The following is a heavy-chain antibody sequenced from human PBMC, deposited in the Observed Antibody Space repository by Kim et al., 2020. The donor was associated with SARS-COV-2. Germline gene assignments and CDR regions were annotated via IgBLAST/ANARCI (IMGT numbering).Heavy chain of an antibody. CDR1: GYTFNTYG. V-gene: IGHV1-18*01. Sequence: ASVKVSCKASGYTFNTYGINWVRQAPGQGLEWMGWINTYNGNANYAQKLQGRVTMTTDTSTSTAYMELRSLRSDDTAVYYCARDHSNMGVLWFDPWGQGTLVTVSS. D-gene: IGHD3-22*01. CDR2: INTYNGNA. J-gene: IGHJ5*02. CDR3: ARDHSNMGVLWFDP.